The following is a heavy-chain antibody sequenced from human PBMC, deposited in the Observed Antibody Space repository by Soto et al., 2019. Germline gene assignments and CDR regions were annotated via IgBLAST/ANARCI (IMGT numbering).Heavy chain of an antibody. J-gene: IGHJ3*02. CDR3: ARKSCAGSGCARPLGPLNI. CDR1: GGIFRTFA. V-gene: IGHV1-69*13. Sequence: SVKVSCKASGGIFRTFAFNWVRQAPGQGLEWMGGIIPISGTPSYAQKFQGRVTATADESTSTVYLDLSSLTSEDTAVYYCARKSCAGSGCARPLGPLNIWGHGTTVTVSS. D-gene: IGHD6-19*01. CDR2: IIPISGTP.